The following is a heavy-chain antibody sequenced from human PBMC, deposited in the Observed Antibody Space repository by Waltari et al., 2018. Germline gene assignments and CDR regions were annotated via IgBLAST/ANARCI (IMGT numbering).Heavy chain of an antibody. CDR3: AKGAEEYFGYYYYMDV. J-gene: IGHJ6*03. V-gene: IGHV3-23*01. D-gene: IGHD3-9*01. CDR1: GFRLRYFR. CDR2: IRASKDDK. Sequence: EVQLLESGGGQVQPGGSLRLSCAVRGFRLRYFRLRWVRQAPGKGLEWVSSIRASKDDKFYDASVGGRFTSSRDNVKHTHKLERNNVRAEDTAIYYCAKGAEEYFGYYYYMDVWGNGTTVTVSS.